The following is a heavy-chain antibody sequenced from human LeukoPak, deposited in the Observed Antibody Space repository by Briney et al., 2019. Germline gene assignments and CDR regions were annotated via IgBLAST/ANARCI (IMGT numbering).Heavy chain of an antibody. D-gene: IGHD6-19*01. Sequence: SETLSLTCTVSGGSISSSSYYWGWIRQPPGEGLEWIGCIYYSGDTYYNPSLKSRRVTISVDTSKNPFSLRLSSVTAADTAVYYCARHQWHYYYYMGVWGKGSTVTVSS. CDR1: GGSISSSSYY. CDR3: ARHQWHYYYYMGV. J-gene: IGHJ6*03. CDR2: IYYSGDT. V-gene: IGHV4-39*01.